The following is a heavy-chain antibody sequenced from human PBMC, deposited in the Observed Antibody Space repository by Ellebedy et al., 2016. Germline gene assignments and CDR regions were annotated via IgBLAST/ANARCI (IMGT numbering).Heavy chain of an antibody. Sequence: SETLSLXXTVSGGSISTYYWSWIWHPPGKGLEWIAWIYYDGTTNYNPPLKSRVTISVDTSKNQFSLRLTSVTAADTAVYYCARGGYCSSTSCPGLNWFDPWGQGTLVTVSS. D-gene: IGHD2-2*01. CDR3: ARGGYCSSTSCPGLNWFDP. V-gene: IGHV4-59*01. CDR1: GGSISTYY. J-gene: IGHJ5*02. CDR2: IYYDGTT.